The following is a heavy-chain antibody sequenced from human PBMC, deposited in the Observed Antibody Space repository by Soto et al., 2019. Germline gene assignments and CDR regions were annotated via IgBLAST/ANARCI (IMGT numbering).Heavy chain of an antibody. V-gene: IGHV4-59*01. Sequence: PSETLSLTCTISGGSISVYYWIWVRQSPGQGLEWIGYIYDSGSPYYNPSLKTRVTISADTSKNQISLKLTSATAADTAVYFCARGVGSSPPRYWGRGTLVTVSS. CDR3: ARGVGSSPPRY. CDR1: GGSISVYY. D-gene: IGHD3-9*01. J-gene: IGHJ4*02. CDR2: IYDSGSP.